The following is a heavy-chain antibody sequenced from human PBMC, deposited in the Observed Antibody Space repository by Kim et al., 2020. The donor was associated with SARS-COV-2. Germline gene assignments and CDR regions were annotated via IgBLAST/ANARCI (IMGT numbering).Heavy chain of an antibody. Sequence: SETLSLTCTISGGSISNYYWNWIRQPPGKGLEWVAYIYYSGTTKYNPSLKSRVTISVDTAKNQFSLKLTSVTAADTAVYYCARLSWELPGVDYWGRGTLVTVSS. CDR3: ARLSWELPGVDY. D-gene: IGHD1-26*01. J-gene: IGHJ4*02. V-gene: IGHV4-59*08. CDR1: GGSISNYY. CDR2: IYYSGTT.